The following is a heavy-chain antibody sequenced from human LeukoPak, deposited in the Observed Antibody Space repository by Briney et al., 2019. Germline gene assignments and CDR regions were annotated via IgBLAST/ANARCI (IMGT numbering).Heavy chain of an antibody. CDR2: IWFDGTNK. D-gene: IGHD4-23*01. V-gene: IGHV3-33*01. CDR1: GFPFSNYG. J-gene: IGHJ4*02. CDR3: ARVRTVVSPFVY. Sequence: PGGSLRLSCAASGFPFSNYGMNWVRQAPGKGLAWVAVIWFDGTNKYYADSLKGRFTISRDNSKNTLYLQMNSLRGEHTALYYCARVRTVVSPFVYWGERTLVTVSS.